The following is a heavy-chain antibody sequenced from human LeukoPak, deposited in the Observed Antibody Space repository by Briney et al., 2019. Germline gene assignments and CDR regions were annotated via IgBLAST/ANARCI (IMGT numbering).Heavy chain of an antibody. CDR3: AKGTGATNLRPYYVDY. V-gene: IGHV3-23*01. D-gene: IGHD1-26*01. J-gene: IGHJ4*02. CDR2: ISGSGGST. CDR1: GFTFSSYA. Sequence: GGSMRLSCAASGFTFSSYAMSWVRQAPGKGLEWVSAISGSGGSTYYADSVKGRFTISRDNSKNTLNLQMNSLRAEDTAVYYCAKGTGATNLRPYYVDYWGQGTLVTVSS.